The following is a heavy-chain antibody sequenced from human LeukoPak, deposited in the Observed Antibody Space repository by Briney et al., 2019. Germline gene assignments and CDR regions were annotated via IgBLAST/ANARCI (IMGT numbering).Heavy chain of an antibody. CDR3: ARVGGITIFGVVIDWFDP. CDR1: GGSISSYY. V-gene: IGHV4-59*12. Sequence: PSETLSLTCTVSGGSISSYYWSWIRQPPGKGLEWIGEIYHSGSTNYNPSLKSRLTISVDKSKNQFSLNLSSVTAADTAVYYCARVGGITIFGVVIDWFDPWGQGTLVTVSS. CDR2: IYHSGST. D-gene: IGHD3-3*01. J-gene: IGHJ5*02.